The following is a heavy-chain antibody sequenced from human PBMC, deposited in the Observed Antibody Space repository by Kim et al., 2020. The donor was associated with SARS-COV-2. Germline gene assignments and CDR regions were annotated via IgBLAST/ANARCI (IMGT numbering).Heavy chain of an antibody. J-gene: IGHJ4*02. CDR2: TKYDGSTK. CDR3: ARGGYSNFDF. V-gene: IGHV3-7*01. CDR1: GFTFNSHW. D-gene: IGHD2-21*01. Sequence: GGSLRLSCTASGFTFNSHWMSWVRQAPGKGLEWVANTKYDGSTKNYVESMKGRFTISRDNAKNALYLQMNSLRVEDTAVYYCARGGYSNFDFWGQGTLAT.